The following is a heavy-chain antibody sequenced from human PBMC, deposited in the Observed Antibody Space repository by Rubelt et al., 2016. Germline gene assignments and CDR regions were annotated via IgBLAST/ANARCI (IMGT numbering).Heavy chain of an antibody. CDR3: AKGGNVVVTARLYYFDY. D-gene: IGHD2-21*02. V-gene: IGHV3-30*02. J-gene: IGHJ4*02. CDR2: LRYDGSNK. CDR1: GFTFSSYG. Sequence: QVQLVESGGGVVQPGGSLRLSCAASGFTFSSYGMHWVRQAPGKGLEWVAFLRYDGSNKYYADSVRGRFTISRDNSKKPLYLQMNSLRAEDTAVYYCAKGGNVVVTARLYYFDYWGQGTLVTVSS.